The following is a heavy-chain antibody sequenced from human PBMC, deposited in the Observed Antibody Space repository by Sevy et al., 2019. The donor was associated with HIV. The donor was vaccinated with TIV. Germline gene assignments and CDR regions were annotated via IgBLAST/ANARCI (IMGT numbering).Heavy chain of an antibody. D-gene: IGHD3-10*01. CDR1: GFTFSYYT. CDR2: ISSDSSDI. V-gene: IGHV3-21*01. J-gene: IGHJ4*03. CDR3: ARDRDYYGSGPFDY. Sequence: GGSLRLSCAASGFTFSYYTMNWVRQAPGKGLEWVSCISSDSSDISYTDSVKGRVTISRDNAKNSLYLQMNSLRPEDTAMYFCARDRDYYGSGPFDYWGQGTPVTVSS.